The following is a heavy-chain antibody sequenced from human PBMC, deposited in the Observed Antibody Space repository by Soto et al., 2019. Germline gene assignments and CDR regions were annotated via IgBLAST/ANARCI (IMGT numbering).Heavy chain of an antibody. Sequence: ASVKVSCKVSGYTLTELSMHWVRQAPGKGLEWMGGFDPEDGETIYAQKFQGRVTMTEDTSTDTAYMELSSLRSEDTAVYYCATRLVTSRYYYDSSGYRSQYFQHWGQGTLVTVSS. CDR3: ATRLVTSRYYYDSSGYRSQYFQH. J-gene: IGHJ1*01. V-gene: IGHV1-24*01. D-gene: IGHD3-22*01. CDR1: GYTLTELS. CDR2: FDPEDGET.